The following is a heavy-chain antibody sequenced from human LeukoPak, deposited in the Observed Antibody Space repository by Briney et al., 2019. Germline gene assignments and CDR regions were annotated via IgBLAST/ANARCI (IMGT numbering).Heavy chain of an antibody. V-gene: IGHV3-30*03. CDR1: GFTFSSYA. J-gene: IGHJ3*02. D-gene: IGHD3-22*01. Sequence: GGSLRLSCAASGFTFSSYAMSWVRQAPGKGLEWVAVISYDGSNKYYADSMKGRFTISRDKGKNSAFLQMTSLRAKDTAVYYCGRDRWYYDSNNDFYWEGEPFNIWGQGTMVTVSS. CDR3: GRDRWYYDSNNDFYWEGEPFNI. CDR2: ISYDGSNK.